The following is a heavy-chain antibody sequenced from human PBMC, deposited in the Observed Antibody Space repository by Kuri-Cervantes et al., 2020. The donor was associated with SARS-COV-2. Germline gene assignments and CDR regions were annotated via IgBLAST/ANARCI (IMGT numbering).Heavy chain of an antibody. V-gene: IGHV3-33*08. D-gene: IGHD2-15*01. CDR3: ARDRIAPTGWDYYMDV. J-gene: IGHJ6*03. Sequence: GESLKISCAASGFTFSSYWMSWVRQAPGKGLEWVAVIWYDGSNKYYADSVKGRFTISRDNSKNTLYLQMNSLRAEDTAVYYCARDRIAPTGWDYYMDVWGKGTTVTVFS. CDR2: IWYDGSNK. CDR1: GFTFSSYW.